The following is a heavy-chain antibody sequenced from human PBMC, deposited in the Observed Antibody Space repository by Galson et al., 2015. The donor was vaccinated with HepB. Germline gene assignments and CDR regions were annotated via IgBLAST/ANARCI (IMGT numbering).Heavy chain of an antibody. J-gene: IGHJ4*02. D-gene: IGHD6-13*01. CDR3: ARGGAAASPDYFDY. CDR2: IIPIFGIA. Sequence: SVKVSCKASGGTFSSYAISWVRQAPRQGLEWMGGIIPIFGIANYAQKFQGRVTITADESTSTAYMELSSLRSEDTAVYYCARGGAAASPDYFDYWGQGTLVTVSS. V-gene: IGHV1-69*13. CDR1: GGTFSSYA.